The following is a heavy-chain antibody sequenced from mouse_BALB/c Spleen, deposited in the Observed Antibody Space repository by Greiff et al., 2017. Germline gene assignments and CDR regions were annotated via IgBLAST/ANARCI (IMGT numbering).Heavy chain of an antibody. J-gene: IGHJ4*01. Sequence: QVQLQQSGPGLVAPSQSLSITSTVSGFSLTSYGVHWVRQPPGKGLEWLGVIWAGGSTNYNSALMSRLSISKDNSKSQVFLKMNSLQTDDTAMYYCARERSYYYAMDYWGQGTSVTVSS. CDR3: ARERSYYYAMDY. CDR2: IWAGGST. CDR1: GFSLTSYG. D-gene: IGHD1-1*01. V-gene: IGHV2-9*02.